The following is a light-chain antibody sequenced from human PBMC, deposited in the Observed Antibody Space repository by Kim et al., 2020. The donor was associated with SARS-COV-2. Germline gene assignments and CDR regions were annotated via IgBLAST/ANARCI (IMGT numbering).Light chain of an antibody. Sequence: SPGERAPLSCRATQSITNNFLAWYQQKPGQAPRLLIFGASRRATGIQDRFSGSGSGTDFTLTISRLEPEDFALYYCQQYASSSQTFGQGTKVDIK. CDR1: QSITNNF. CDR2: GAS. CDR3: QQYASSSQT. V-gene: IGKV3-20*01. J-gene: IGKJ1*01.